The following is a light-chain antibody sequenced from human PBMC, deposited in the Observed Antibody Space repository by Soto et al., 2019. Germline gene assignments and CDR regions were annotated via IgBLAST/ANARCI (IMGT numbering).Light chain of an antibody. V-gene: IGLV7-46*01. CDR3: LVSYSGSYV. CDR1: TGAVTSGHY. CDR2: DAY. Sequence: QAVVTREPSLTVSPGGTVTLTCGSSTGAVTSGHYPYWFQQKPGQAPRTLIYDAYKKHSWTPARFSGSLLGGKAALTLSGAQPDDEADYYCLVSYSGSYVFGTGTKVTVL. J-gene: IGLJ1*01.